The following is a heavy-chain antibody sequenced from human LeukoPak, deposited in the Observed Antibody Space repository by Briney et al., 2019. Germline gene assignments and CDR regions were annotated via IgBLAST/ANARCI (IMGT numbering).Heavy chain of an antibody. J-gene: IGHJ6*02. CDR2: INHSGST. CDR3: ARDSVAAIGTGYYYYGMDV. Sequence: ASETLSLTCAVYGGSFSGYYWSWIRQPPGKGLEWIGEINHSGSTNYNPSLKSRVTISVDTSKNQFSLKLSSVTAADTAVYYCARDSVAAIGTGYYYYGMDVWGQGTTVTVSS. D-gene: IGHD1-1*01. V-gene: IGHV4-34*01. CDR1: GGSFSGYY.